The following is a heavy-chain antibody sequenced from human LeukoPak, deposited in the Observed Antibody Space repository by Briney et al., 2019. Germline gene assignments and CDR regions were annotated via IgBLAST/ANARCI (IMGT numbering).Heavy chain of an antibody. J-gene: IGHJ4*02. CDR2: ISGSGGST. Sequence: PGGSLRLSCAASGLTFSSYAMSWVRQAPGKGLEWVSAISGSGGSTYYADSVKGRFTISRDNSKNTLYLQMNSLRAEDTAVYYCAKATMVRGVISHFDYWGQGTLVTVSS. D-gene: IGHD3-10*01. CDR3: AKATMVRGVISHFDY. V-gene: IGHV3-23*01. CDR1: GLTFSSYA.